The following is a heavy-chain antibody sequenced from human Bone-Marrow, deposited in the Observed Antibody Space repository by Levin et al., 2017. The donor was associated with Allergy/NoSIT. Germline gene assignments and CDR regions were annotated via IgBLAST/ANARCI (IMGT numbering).Heavy chain of an antibody. Sequence: GGSLRLSCAASGFTFDDYGMSWVRQAPGKGLEWVSGINWNGGSTGYADSVKGRFTISRDNAKNSLYLQMNSLRAEDTALYHCARDLGCSSTSCPITDNWFDPWGQGTLVTVSS. CDR1: GFTFDDYG. J-gene: IGHJ5*02. CDR2: INWNGGST. V-gene: IGHV3-20*01. D-gene: IGHD2-2*01. CDR3: ARDLGCSSTSCPITDNWFDP.